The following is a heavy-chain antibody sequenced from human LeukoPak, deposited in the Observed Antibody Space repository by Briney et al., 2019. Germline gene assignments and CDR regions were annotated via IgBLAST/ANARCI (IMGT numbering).Heavy chain of an antibody. V-gene: IGHV4-59*08. CDR1: GASISDYY. CDR2: VYYIVST. CDR3: ARLWEGQWYFDV. J-gene: IGHJ2*01. D-gene: IGHD1-26*01. Sequence: PSETLSLTCAVSGASISDYYWSWIRQPPRKGLEWICYVYYIVSTDYNPSLKRRVSLSVDTSKNQFSLSLSCVPAAHTAVYYRARLWEGQWYFDVWGRGTLVTVSS.